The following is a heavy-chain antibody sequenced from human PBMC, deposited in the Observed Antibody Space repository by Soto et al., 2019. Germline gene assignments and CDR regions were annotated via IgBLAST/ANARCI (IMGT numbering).Heavy chain of an antibody. D-gene: IGHD1-1*01. Sequence: KSSETLSLTCTVSGGSISGYYWNWIRQPPGKGLEWIGYIFYRGNTLYNPSLQSRVTISVDTSKNQFFLGLTSVTAADTAVYYCTRHAIIPKLQYGMDVWGQGASVTVSS. V-gene: IGHV4-59*01. CDR3: TRHAIIPKLQYGMDV. J-gene: IGHJ6*02. CDR1: GGSISGYY. CDR2: IFYRGNT.